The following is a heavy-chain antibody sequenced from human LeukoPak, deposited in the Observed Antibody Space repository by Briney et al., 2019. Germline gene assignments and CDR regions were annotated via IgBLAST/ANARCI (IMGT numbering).Heavy chain of an antibody. CDR1: GDTLTELS. V-gene: IGHV1-24*01. CDR3: ARKTLISTATEDYYYMDV. Sequence: ASVKVSCKVSGDTLTELSTHWVRQAPGKGLEWMGGFDPEHGEMIYAQKLQGRVTMTEDRSTDTAYMELRSLRSDDTAVYYCARKTLISTATEDYYYMDVWGKGTTVTVSS. CDR2: FDPEHGEM. J-gene: IGHJ6*03. D-gene: IGHD3-10*01.